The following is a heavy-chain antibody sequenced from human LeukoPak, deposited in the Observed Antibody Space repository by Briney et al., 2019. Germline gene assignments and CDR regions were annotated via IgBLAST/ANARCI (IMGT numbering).Heavy chain of an antibody. J-gene: IGHJ4*02. D-gene: IGHD3-16*01. CDR3: AKGLDY. V-gene: IGHV3-30*18. Sequence: GGSLRLSCAASGFTFSSYGMHWVRQAPGKGLEWVAVISYDGSNKYYADSVKGRFTISRDNSKNTLYLLMNSLRAEDTAVYYCAKGLDYWGQGTLVTVSS. CDR1: GFTFSSYG. CDR2: ISYDGSNK.